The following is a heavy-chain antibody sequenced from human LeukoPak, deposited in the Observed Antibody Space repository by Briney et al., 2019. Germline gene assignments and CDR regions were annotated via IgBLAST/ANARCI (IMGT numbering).Heavy chain of an antibody. D-gene: IGHD2-21*02. CDR1: GYTFTGYY. Sequence: GASVKVSCKASGYTFTGYYMHWVRQAPGQGLEWMGWINPNSGGTNYAQKFQARVTMTRDTSISAAYMELTSLRSDDTAMYYCARGGPTPRNVVVAAREYLQLWGQGSLVTVSS. CDR2: INPNSGGT. V-gene: IGHV1-2*02. CDR3: ARGGPTPRNVVVAAREYLQL. J-gene: IGHJ1*01.